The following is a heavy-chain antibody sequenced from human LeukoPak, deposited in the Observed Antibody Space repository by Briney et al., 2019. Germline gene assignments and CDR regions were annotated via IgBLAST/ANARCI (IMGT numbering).Heavy chain of an antibody. CDR1: GGSISSSNW. V-gene: IGHV4-4*02. CDR2: IYHSGST. D-gene: IGHD5-24*01. CDR3: ARKTNYKFKWPVSDP. Sequence: GTLSLTCAVSGGSISSSNWWSWVRQPPGRGLEWIGEIYHSGSTNYNPSLKSRVTISVDTSKNQFSLKLSSVTAADTAVYYCARKTNYKFKWPVSDPWAREPWSPSPQ. J-gene: IGHJ5*02.